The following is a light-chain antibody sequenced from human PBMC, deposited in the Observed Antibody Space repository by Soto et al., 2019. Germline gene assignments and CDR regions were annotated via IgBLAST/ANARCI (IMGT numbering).Light chain of an antibody. Sequence: EIMMTQSPATLSVSPGERTTLSCRASQSVSSNLAWYQQKPGQPPRLLIYGASTRATGIPARFSGSGSGTEFTLTISSLQSEDFGVYYCQQYNNWPPTTFGQGTRLEIK. CDR3: QQYNNWPPTT. CDR2: GAS. J-gene: IGKJ5*01. CDR1: QSVSSN. V-gene: IGKV3-15*01.